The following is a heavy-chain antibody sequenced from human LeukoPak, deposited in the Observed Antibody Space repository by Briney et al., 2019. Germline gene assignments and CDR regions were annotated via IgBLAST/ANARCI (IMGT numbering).Heavy chain of an antibody. CDR2: IRVYNGNT. D-gene: IGHD3-10*01. Sequence: ASVTVSCKASGYTFTIYGISWVRQAPGQGLEWMGWIRVYNGNTNYAQNFQGRVTMTTDTSTSTAYMELRSLRSDDTAVYYCARDSGNYHYDMDVWGQGTTVIVSS. CDR3: ARDSGNYHYDMDV. J-gene: IGHJ6*02. CDR1: GYTFTIYG. V-gene: IGHV1-18*01.